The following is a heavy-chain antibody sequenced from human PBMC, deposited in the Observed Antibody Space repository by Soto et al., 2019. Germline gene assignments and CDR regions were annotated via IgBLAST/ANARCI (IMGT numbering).Heavy chain of an antibody. CDR3: ARRGEHPLDY. J-gene: IGHJ4*02. V-gene: IGHV1-18*01. CDR2: STHTGTT. D-gene: IGHD3-16*01. CDR1: GFAFPPYV. Sequence: GAPVEVSCKNSGFAFPPYVINWVPQAPGHGLEWMGFSTHTGTTNYAQNFQGRVVLTTDTSTSTAYMEVTSLRSDDTAVYYCARRGEHPLDYWGQGTPVTSPQ.